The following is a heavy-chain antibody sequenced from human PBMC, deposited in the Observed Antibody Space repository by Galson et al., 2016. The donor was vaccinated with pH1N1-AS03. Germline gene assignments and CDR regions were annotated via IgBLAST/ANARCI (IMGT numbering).Heavy chain of an antibody. V-gene: IGHV4-38-2*01. CDR2: IYHSGST. CDR3: ARVGKYFDFWSGYSDFDY. Sequence: ETLSLTCAVSGYSISSGYYWGWIRQPPGKGLEWIGSIYHSGSTYYNPSLMSRVTISVDTSKNRFSLKVTSVTAAGTAVYYCARVGKYFDFWSGYSDFDYWGQGTLVTVSS. CDR1: GYSISSGYY. J-gene: IGHJ4*02. D-gene: IGHD3-3*01.